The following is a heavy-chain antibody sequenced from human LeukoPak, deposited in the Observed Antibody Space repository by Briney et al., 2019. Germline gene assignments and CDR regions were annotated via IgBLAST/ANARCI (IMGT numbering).Heavy chain of an antibody. CDR2: INHSGST. CDR3: ARHGDIVVVPAAIPGWFDP. CDR1: GGSFSGYY. Sequence: SETLSLTCAVYGGSFSGYYWSWVRQPPGKGLEWVGEINHSGSTTYNPSLTSRVTISVDTSKNQFSLKLSSVTAADTAVYYCARHGDIVVVPAAIPGWFDPWGQGTLVTVSS. J-gene: IGHJ5*02. D-gene: IGHD2-2*02. V-gene: IGHV4-34*01.